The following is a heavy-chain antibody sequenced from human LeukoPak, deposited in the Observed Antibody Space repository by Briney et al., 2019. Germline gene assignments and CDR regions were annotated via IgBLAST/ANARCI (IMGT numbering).Heavy chain of an antibody. CDR3: AKGRLTHYDFWSGYSILPPDGVFDY. D-gene: IGHD3-3*01. Sequence: GGSLRLSCATSGFSFDTYAMSWVRQSPGKGLEWVSTISDSGDSTYYADSVKGRFTISRHNSVNTLFLQMSSLRAEDTAVYYCAKGRLTHYDFWSGYSILPPDGVFDYWGQGTLVTVSS. J-gene: IGHJ4*02. CDR1: GFSFDTYA. CDR2: ISDSGDST. V-gene: IGHV3-23*01.